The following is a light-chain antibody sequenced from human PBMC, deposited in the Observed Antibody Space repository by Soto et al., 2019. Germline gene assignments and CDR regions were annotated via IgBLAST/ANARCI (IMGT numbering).Light chain of an antibody. CDR2: GAS. Sequence: ENVLTRSPGTLSVSPGERATLSCGASQSVSRTYLAWYQQKPGQAPRLLIYGASRRATGIPDRFSGSGSGTDFTLTISRLEPEDFAVYFCQQYGSSPTTFGQGTKVDI. CDR3: QQYGSSPTT. J-gene: IGKJ1*01. V-gene: IGKV3-20*01. CDR1: QSVSRTY.